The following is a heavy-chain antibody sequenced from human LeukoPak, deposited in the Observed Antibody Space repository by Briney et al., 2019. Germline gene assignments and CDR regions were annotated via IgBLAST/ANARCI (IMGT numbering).Heavy chain of an antibody. V-gene: IGHV4-59*01. CDR1: GGFISIYY. J-gene: IGHJ4*02. Sequence: SETLSLTCTVSGGFISIYYWSWIRQPPEKGLEWIGYIYYSGSPNYNPSLKRRVTRSLDTSKNQFSLKLRSVTAADTAVYYCASVGWDSYYFDYWGQGTLVTVSS. CDR3: ASVGWDSYYFDY. D-gene: IGHD1-26*01. CDR2: IYYSGSP.